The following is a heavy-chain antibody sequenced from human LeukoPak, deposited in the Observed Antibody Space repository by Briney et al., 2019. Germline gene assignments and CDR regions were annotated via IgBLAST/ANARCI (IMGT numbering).Heavy chain of an antibody. Sequence: SETLSLTCTVSDGSISDYSWSWIRQPPGKGLEWIGYIYYSGSTNYNPSLKSRVTISLDTPKNQFSLKLSSVTAADTAVYYCARDAIVGATNRFDPWGQGTLVTVSS. V-gene: IGHV4-59*01. D-gene: IGHD1-26*01. J-gene: IGHJ5*02. CDR3: ARDAIVGATNRFDP. CDR1: DGSISDYS. CDR2: IYYSGST.